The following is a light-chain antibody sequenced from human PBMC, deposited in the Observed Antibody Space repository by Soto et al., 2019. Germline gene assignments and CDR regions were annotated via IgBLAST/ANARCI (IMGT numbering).Light chain of an antibody. CDR2: GAS. CDR3: QQYNNWPPLT. V-gene: IGKV3-15*01. J-gene: IGKJ4*01. CDR1: QSVSSN. Sequence: EIVMTQSPATLSVSPGERATLSCRASQSVSSNLAWYQQKPGQAPRLLIYGASTRATGIPARFSGSGSGTEFTLTLSSVQPEDFAVYYCQQYNNWPPLTVGGGTNVEIK.